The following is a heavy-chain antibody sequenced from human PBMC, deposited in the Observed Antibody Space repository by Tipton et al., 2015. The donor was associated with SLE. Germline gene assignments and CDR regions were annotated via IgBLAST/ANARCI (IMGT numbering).Heavy chain of an antibody. D-gene: IGHD1-26*01. J-gene: IGHJ4*02. Sequence: TLSLTCAVYGGSPSGHYWSWIRQPPGKGLEWIGEINHSGSTNYNPSLKSRVTISVDTSKTQFSLHLSSVTAADTAVYYCARGPQRVGRCQSWGQGTLVTVSS. CDR2: INHSGST. CDR1: GGSPSGHY. V-gene: IGHV4-34*01. CDR3: ARGPQRVGRCQS.